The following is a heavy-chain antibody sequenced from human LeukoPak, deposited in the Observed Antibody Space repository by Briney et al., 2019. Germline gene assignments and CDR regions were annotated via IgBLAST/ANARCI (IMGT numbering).Heavy chain of an antibody. V-gene: IGHV1-69-2*01. CDR3: ATRGYSYGYNY. J-gene: IGHJ4*02. CDR1: GYTFTDYY. Sequence: ASVKVSCKVSGYTFTDYYMHWVQQAPGKGLKWMGLVDPEDGETIYAEKFQGRVTITADTSTDTAYMELSSLRSEDTAVYYCATRGYSYGYNYWGQGTLVTVSS. D-gene: IGHD5-18*01. CDR2: VDPEDGET.